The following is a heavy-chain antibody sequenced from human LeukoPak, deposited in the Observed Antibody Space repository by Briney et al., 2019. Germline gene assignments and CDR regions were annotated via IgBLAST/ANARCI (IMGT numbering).Heavy chain of an antibody. J-gene: IGHJ4*02. D-gene: IGHD6-6*01. CDR3: AKSLVPPYPHSSSWDY. Sequence: QPGGSLRLSCAASGFTFSSYAMSWVRQAPGKGLEWVSAISGSGGSTYYADSVKGRFTISRDNSKNTLYLQMNSLRAEDTAVYYCAKSLVPPYPHSSSWDYWGQGTLVTVSS. CDR2: ISGSGGST. V-gene: IGHV3-23*01. CDR1: GFTFSSYA.